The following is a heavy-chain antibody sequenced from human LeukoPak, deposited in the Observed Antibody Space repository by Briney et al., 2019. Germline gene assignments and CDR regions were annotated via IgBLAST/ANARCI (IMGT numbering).Heavy chain of an antibody. CDR1: GGSISSSSYY. Sequence: SETLSLTCTVSGGSISSSSYYWGWIRQPPGKGLEWIGSIYYSGSTYYNPSLKSRVTISVDTSKNQYSLKLSSVTAADTAVYYCARSGLRRPWYFDLWGRGTLVTVSS. CDR2: IYYSGST. D-gene: IGHD4-17*01. V-gene: IGHV4-39*07. CDR3: ARSGLRRPWYFDL. J-gene: IGHJ2*01.